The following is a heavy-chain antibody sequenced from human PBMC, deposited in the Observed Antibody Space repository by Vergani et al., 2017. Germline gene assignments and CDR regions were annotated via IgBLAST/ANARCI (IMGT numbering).Heavy chain of an antibody. J-gene: IGHJ3*02. V-gene: IGHV1-58*02. CDR1: GFTFTSSA. CDR3: AAGSAGLELWGVIAAFDN. Sequence: QMQLVQSGPEVKKPGTSVKVSCKASGFTFTSSAMQWVRQARGQRLEWIGWIVVGSGNTNYAQKFQERVTITRDMSTSTAYMELSSLRSEDTAVYYCAAGSAGLELWGVIAAFDNWGQGTMVTVSS. D-gene: IGHD3-10*01. CDR2: IVVGSGNT.